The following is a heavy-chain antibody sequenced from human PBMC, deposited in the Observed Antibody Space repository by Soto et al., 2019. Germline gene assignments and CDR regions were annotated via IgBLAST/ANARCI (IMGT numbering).Heavy chain of an antibody. CDR2: ISGSGVSI. V-gene: IGHV3-23*01. D-gene: IGHD1-26*01. CDR3: AKVRYSGSYYDY. CDR1: GFTFSSYA. Sequence: EVQLLESGGGLVQPEGSLRLSCVASGFTFSSYAMNWVRQTPGKGLEWVSSISGSGVSIYYADSVKGRFIISRDNFENTLYLQMNGLRAEDTAVYYCAKVRYSGSYYDYWGQGMLVTVSS. J-gene: IGHJ4*02.